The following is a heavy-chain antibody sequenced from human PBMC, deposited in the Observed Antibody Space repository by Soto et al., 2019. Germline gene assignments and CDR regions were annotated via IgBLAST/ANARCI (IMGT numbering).Heavy chain of an antibody. CDR2: IYYSGST. CDR3: ARVSSSGWYDLLYYFAY. Sequence: PSETLSLTCTVSGGSISSYYWSWIRQPPGKGLEWIGYIYYSGSTNYNPSLKSRVTISVDTSKNQFSLKLSSVTAADTAVYYCARVSSSGWYDLLYYFAYWGQGTLVTVSS. J-gene: IGHJ4*02. V-gene: IGHV4-59*01. CDR1: GGSISSYY. D-gene: IGHD6-19*01.